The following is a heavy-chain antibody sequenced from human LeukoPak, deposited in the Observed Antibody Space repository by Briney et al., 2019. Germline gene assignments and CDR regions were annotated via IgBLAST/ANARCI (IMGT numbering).Heavy chain of an antibody. CDR3: ARDNISGSRKQPDIVVVPAARWFDP. D-gene: IGHD2-2*01. J-gene: IGHJ5*02. Sequence: PSETLSLTCTVSGGSISSSSYYWGWIRQPPGKGLEWIGSIYYSGSTYYNPSLKSRVTISVDTSKNQFSLKLSSVTAADTAVYYCARDNISGSRKQPDIVVVPAARWFDPWGQGTLVTVSS. CDR2: IYYSGST. CDR1: GGSISSSSYY. V-gene: IGHV4-39*07.